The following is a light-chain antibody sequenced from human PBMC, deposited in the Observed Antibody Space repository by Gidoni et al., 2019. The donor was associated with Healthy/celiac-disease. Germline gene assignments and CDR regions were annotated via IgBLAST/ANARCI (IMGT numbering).Light chain of an antibody. CDR2: DAS. CDR1: QSVSSY. J-gene: IGKJ1*01. CDR3: QQRSNWLT. Sequence: EIVLTQSPATLSLSPGERATLSCRASQSVSSYLAWYQQKPGQAPRLLIYDASNRATGIPARFSGSGSGTDFTLTISSLEPEDFAVYYCQQRSNWLTCGQGTKVEIK. V-gene: IGKV3-11*01.